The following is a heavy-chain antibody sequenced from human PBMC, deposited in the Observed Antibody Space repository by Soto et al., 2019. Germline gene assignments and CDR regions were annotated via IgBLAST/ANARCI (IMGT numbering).Heavy chain of an antibody. CDR3: AMPPSGAYRDPSGSKIS. D-gene: IGHD3-10*01. CDR2: ISGSGGST. J-gene: IGHJ4*02. CDR1: GFTFSDYA. Sequence: GGSLRLSCAASGFTFSDYAMSWVRQAPGKGLEWVSAISGSGGSTYYADSVKGRFTISRDNSKNTLYLQMNSLRAEDTAVYYCAMPPSGAYRDPSGSKISWGQGTLVTVSS. V-gene: IGHV3-23*01.